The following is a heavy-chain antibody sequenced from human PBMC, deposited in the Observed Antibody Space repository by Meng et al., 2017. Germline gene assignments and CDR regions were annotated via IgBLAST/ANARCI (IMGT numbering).Heavy chain of an antibody. CDR2: IYYSGST. CDR1: GGSISSGGYY. D-gene: IGHD3-10*01. V-gene: IGHV4-31*03. J-gene: IGHJ2*01. CDR3: ARDPSNYGSGSGPWYFDL. Sequence: LRLSCTVSGGSISSGGYYWSWIRQHPGKGLEWIGYIYYSGSTYYNPSLKSRVTISVDTSKNQFSLKLSSVTAADTAVYYGARDPSNYGSGSGPWYFDLWGRGTRVTVSS.